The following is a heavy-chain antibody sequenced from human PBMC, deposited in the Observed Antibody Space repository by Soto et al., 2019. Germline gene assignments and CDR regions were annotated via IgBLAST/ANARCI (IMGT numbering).Heavy chain of an antibody. CDR3: ARDLMSDTAVPLDY. CDR2: ISAYNGNT. J-gene: IGHJ4*02. D-gene: IGHD5-18*01. CDR1: GYTFTSYG. Sequence: ASVKVSCKASGYTFTSYGISWVRQAPGQGLEWMGWISAYNGNTNYAQKLQGRVTMTTDTSTSTAYMELRSLRSDDTAVYYCARDLMSDTAVPLDYWGQGTLVTVSS. V-gene: IGHV1-18*01.